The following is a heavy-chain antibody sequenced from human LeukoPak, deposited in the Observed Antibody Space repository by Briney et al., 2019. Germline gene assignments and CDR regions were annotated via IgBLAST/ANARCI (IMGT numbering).Heavy chain of an antibody. D-gene: IGHD6-6*01. CDR1: GFTFSSYS. J-gene: IGHJ5*02. CDR3: ARLIRGVAAPINWFDP. V-gene: IGHV3-21*01. Sequence: RGSLRLSCAASGFTFSSYSMNWVRQAPGKGLEWVSSISSSSSYIYYADSVKDRFTIPRDNAKNSLYLQMNSLRAEDTAVYYCARLIRGVAAPINWFDPWGQGTLVTVSS. CDR2: ISSSSSYI.